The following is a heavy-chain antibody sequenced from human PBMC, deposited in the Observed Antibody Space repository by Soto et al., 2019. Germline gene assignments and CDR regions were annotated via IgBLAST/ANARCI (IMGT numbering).Heavy chain of an antibody. CDR1: GGSISSGGYS. V-gene: IGHV4-30-2*01. D-gene: IGHD3-3*01. CDR3: ARGAYDFWSGYHRSWGMDV. CDR2: IYHSGST. J-gene: IGHJ6*02. Sequence: QLQLQESGSGLVKPSQTLSLTCAVSGGSISSGGYSWSWIRQPPGKGLEWIGYIYHSGSTYYNPSLKSRVTISVDRSKNQFSLKLSSVTAADTAVYYCARGAYDFWSGYHRSWGMDVWGQGTTVPSP.